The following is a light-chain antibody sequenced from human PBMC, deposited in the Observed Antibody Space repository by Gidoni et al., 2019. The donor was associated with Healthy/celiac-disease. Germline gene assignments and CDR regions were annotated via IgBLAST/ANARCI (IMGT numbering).Light chain of an antibody. CDR1: QDISNY. CDR3: QQYDNLPPRIT. CDR2: DAS. Sequence: IQMTQSPSSLSASVGDRVTITCQASQDISNYLNWYQQKPGKAPKLLIYDASNLETGGPSRFRGSGSGTEFTFTISSLQPEDIATYYCQQYDNLPPRITFGQGTRLEIK. V-gene: IGKV1-33*01. J-gene: IGKJ5*01.